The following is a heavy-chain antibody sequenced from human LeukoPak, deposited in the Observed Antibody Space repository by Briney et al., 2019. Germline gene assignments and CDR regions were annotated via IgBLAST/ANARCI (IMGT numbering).Heavy chain of an antibody. Sequence: ASVKVSCKASGYTFSDFGISWVRQAPGQGLEWMGWISTYNGNTNYAQKLQGRVAINTDTSTSIAYMELRSLRSDDTAVYYCARDCDRSGYYCYWGQGTLVTVSS. J-gene: IGHJ4*02. CDR1: GYTFSDFG. CDR3: ARDCDRSGYYCY. D-gene: IGHD3-22*01. V-gene: IGHV1-18*01. CDR2: ISTYNGNT.